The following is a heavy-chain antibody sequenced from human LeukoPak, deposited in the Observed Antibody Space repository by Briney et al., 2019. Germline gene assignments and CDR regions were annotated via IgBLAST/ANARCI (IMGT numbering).Heavy chain of an antibody. D-gene: IGHD2-2*02. J-gene: IGHJ3*02. Sequence: GRSLRLSCAASGFTFSYYAMHWVRQAPGKGLEWVAVVWHDDITKDYRDSVKGRFTVSRDNAKNTLSLEMNSLRAEDTAVYYCAKDGKVVPAAIPLDAFDIWGQGTMVTVSS. V-gene: IGHV3-33*06. CDR3: AKDGKVVPAAIPLDAFDI. CDR2: VWHDDITK. CDR1: GFTFSYYA.